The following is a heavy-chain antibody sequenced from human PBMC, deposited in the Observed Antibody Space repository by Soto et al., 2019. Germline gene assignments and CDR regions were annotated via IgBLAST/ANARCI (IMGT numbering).Heavy chain of an antibody. CDR3: ARRYGGNFDY. Sequence: TVSEGYISSRGYYLSWIRQHPGKGLEWIGYIYYSGSTYYNPSLKSRVTISVDTSKNQFSLKLSSVTAADTAVYYCARRYGGNFDYWGQGTLVTVSS. V-gene: IGHV4-31*03. CDR2: IYYSGST. CDR1: EGYISSRGYY. J-gene: IGHJ4*02. D-gene: IGHD2-15*01.